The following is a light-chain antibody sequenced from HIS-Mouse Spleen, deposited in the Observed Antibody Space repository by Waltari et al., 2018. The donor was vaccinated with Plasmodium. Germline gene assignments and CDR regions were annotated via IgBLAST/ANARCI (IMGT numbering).Light chain of an antibody. CDR3: QQYNNWSFT. J-gene: IGKJ3*01. CDR2: GAS. Sequence: EIVMTQSPATLSVSPGERATLSCRASQSVSSNLAWYQQKPGPAPRPLIYGASTRATGIPARFSGSGSGTEFTLTISSLQSEDFAVYYCQQYNNWSFTFGPGTKVDIK. V-gene: IGKV3-15*01. CDR1: QSVSSN.